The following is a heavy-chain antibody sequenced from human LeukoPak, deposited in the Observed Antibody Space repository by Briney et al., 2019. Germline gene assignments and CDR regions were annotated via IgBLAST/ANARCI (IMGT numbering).Heavy chain of an antibody. Sequence: GGSLRLSCAASGFTFSSYAMSWVRQAPGKGLEWVSVINSGGSTYYADSVKGRFTISRDNSKNTLYLQMNSLRAEDTAVYYCARVDVWGQGTTVTVSS. J-gene: IGHJ6*02. V-gene: IGHV3-66*02. CDR2: INSGGST. CDR3: ARVDV. CDR1: GFTFSSYA.